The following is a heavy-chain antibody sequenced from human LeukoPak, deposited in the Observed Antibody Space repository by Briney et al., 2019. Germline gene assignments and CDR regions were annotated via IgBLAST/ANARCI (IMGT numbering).Heavy chain of an antibody. D-gene: IGHD1-26*01. Sequence: GASVKVSCKASGGTFSSYAISWLRQAPGQGLEWMGRIIPIFGTANYAQKFQGRVTITTDESTSTAYMELSSLRSEDTAVYYCAREAGVGATVYWGQGTLVTVSS. V-gene: IGHV1-69*05. CDR2: IIPIFGTA. CDR1: GGTFSSYA. CDR3: AREAGVGATVY. J-gene: IGHJ4*02.